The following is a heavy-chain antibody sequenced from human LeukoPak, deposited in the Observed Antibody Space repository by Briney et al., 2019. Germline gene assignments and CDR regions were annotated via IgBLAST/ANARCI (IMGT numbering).Heavy chain of an antibody. J-gene: IGHJ5*02. CDR1: GYSFTDYY. V-gene: IGHV1-2*02. CDR2: INPNSGGT. D-gene: IGHD2-21*01. CDR3: ARADRLHGGPYLIGP. Sequence: ASVKVSCKTSGYSFTDYYMHWVRQAPGQGLEWMGWINPNSGGTSAAQKFQGRVTMTRDTSITTVYMEVSWLTSDDTAVYYCARADRLHGGPYLIGPWGQGTLVTVSS.